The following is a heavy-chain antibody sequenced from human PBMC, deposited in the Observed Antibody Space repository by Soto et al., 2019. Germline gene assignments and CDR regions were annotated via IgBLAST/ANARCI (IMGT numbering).Heavy chain of an antibody. CDR1: GFTFDDYA. V-gene: IGHV3-9*01. CDR3: AKVETYYDFWSGYFGN. CDR2: ISWNSGSI. D-gene: IGHD3-3*01. J-gene: IGHJ4*02. Sequence: EVQLVESGGGLVQPGRSLRLSCAASGFTFDDYAMHWVRQAPGKGLEWVSGISWNSGSIGYADSVKGRFTISRDNAKNSLYLQMNSLRAEDTALYYCAKVETYYDFWSGYFGNWGQGTLVTVSS.